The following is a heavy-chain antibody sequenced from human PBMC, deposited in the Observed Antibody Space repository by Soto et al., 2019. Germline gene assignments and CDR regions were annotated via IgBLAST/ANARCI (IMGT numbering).Heavy chain of an antibody. Sequence: EVQLVESEGGLVQPGGSLILSCAASGFTVSSNYMSWVRQAPGKGLEWVSVIYSGGSTYYADSVKGRFTISRHNCKNTLYLEMNSLRAEDTAVYYCARERVRYSGYDFIGHYYGMDVWGQGTTVTVSS. D-gene: IGHD5-12*01. CDR1: GFTVSSNY. V-gene: IGHV3-53*04. J-gene: IGHJ6*02. CDR3: ARERVRYSGYDFIGHYYGMDV. CDR2: IYSGGST.